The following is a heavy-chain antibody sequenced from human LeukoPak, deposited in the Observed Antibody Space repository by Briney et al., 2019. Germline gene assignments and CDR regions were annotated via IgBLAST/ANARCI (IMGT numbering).Heavy chain of an antibody. D-gene: IGHD3-3*01. Sequence: GGSLRLSCAASGFTFSSYGMHWVRQAPGKGLEWVAFIRYDGSKKYYADSVKGRFTISRDNSKNTLYLQMNSLRAEDTAVYYCAKGNDFWSGYLTDYWGQGTLVTVSS. CDR2: IRYDGSKK. J-gene: IGHJ4*02. CDR1: GFTFSSYG. CDR3: AKGNDFWSGYLTDY. V-gene: IGHV3-30*02.